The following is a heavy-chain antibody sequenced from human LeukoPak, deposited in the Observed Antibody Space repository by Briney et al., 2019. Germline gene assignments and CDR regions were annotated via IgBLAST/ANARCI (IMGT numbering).Heavy chain of an antibody. D-gene: IGHD3-3*01. CDR2: LYYTGSA. CDR3: ARLWSGYNFDY. CDR1: GYSISSGFY. V-gene: IGHV4-38-2*01. Sequence: PSETLSLTCGVSGYSISSGFYWGWIRQPPGEGLQWIGSLYYTGSAEYNPSLKSRLTMSMDKSKNQFSLRLNSVTAADTAVYYCARLWSGYNFDYWGQGTLVTVSS. J-gene: IGHJ4*02.